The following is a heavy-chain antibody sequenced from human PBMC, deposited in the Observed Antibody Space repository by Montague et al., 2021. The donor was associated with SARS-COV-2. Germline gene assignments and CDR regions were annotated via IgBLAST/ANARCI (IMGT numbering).Heavy chain of an antibody. J-gene: IGHJ4*02. CDR2: TFYNGNT. CDR1: GASLTTDPYY. CDR3: AKGRFTLVVATTPDS. D-gene: IGHD2-15*01. Sequence: SETLSLTCTVSGASLTTDPYYWVWVRQPPGKGLEWIGHTFYNGNTFYNPSLKGRVIISADTSKSQFSLRLNSVTATDTAIYYCAKGRFTLVVATTPDSRGQGTLVVVSS. V-gene: IGHV4-39*02.